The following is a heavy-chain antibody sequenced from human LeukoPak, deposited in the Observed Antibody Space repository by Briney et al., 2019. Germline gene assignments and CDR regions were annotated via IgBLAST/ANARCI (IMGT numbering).Heavy chain of an antibody. J-gene: IGHJ4*02. Sequence: GGSLRLSCAASGFTVSSSYMAWVRRAPGRGLEWVSIIYIGGNTFLADSVKGRFTISRDSSKNTLYLQMNSLTAEDRAVYYCARGYCLNGKCPFAFDYCGQGPLVTVSS. CDR3: ARGYCLNGKCPFAFDY. CDR1: GFTVSSSY. D-gene: IGHD2-15*01. V-gene: IGHV3-66*02. CDR2: IYIGGNT.